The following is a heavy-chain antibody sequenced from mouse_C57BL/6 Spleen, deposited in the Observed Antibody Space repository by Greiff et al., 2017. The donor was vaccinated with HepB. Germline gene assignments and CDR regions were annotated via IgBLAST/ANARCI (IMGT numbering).Heavy chain of an antibody. D-gene: IGHD5-1*01. V-gene: IGHV2-2*01. CDR3: ARGSNYDV. CDR2: IWSGGST. J-gene: IGHJ1*03. Sequence: VKLVESGPGLVQPSQSLSITCTVSGFSLTSYGVHWVRQSPGKGLEWLGVIWSGGSTDYNAAFISRLSISKDNSKSQVFFKMNSLQADDTAIYYCARGSNYDVWGTGTTVTVSS. CDR1: GFSLTSYG.